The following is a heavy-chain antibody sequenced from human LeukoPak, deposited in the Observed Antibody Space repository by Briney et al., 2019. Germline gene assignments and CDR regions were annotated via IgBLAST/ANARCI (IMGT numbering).Heavy chain of an antibody. V-gene: IGHV3-53*01. CDR1: GFTVNTNY. Sequence: GGSLRLSCAASGFTVNTNYMSWVRQAPGKGLEWVSIMHSSGSTYYADSVKGRFTFSRDNSKNTLYLQMNSLRAEDTAVYYCAGDGGSGRGYYYYYGMDVWGQGTTVTVSS. D-gene: IGHD1-26*01. CDR2: MHSSGST. CDR3: AGDGGSGRGYYYYYGMDV. J-gene: IGHJ6*02.